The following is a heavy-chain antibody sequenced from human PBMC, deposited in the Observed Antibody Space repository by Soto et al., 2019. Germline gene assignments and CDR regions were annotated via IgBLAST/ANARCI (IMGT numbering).Heavy chain of an antibody. J-gene: IGHJ3*02. CDR1: GFTFSSYG. Sequence: GGSLRLSCAASGFTFSSYGMHWVRQAPGKGLEWVAVIWYDGSNKYYADSVKGRFTISRDNSKNTLYLQMNSPRAEDTAVYYCARDQEMATLGRIGDAFDIWGQGTMVTVSS. D-gene: IGHD5-12*01. V-gene: IGHV3-33*01. CDR3: ARDQEMATLGRIGDAFDI. CDR2: IWYDGSNK.